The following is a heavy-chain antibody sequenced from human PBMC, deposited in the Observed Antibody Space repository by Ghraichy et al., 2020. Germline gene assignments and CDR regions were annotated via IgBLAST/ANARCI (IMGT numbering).Heavy chain of an antibody. J-gene: IGHJ4*02. D-gene: IGHD6-6*01. Sequence: GESLNISCAASGFTFSHYWMSWVRQAPGKELEWVGNIEQNGAEKYYVDSVKGRFTISRDNAKSSLYLQMNSLRVEDTAIYYCAKTIAALYDWGQRTLVTVSS. CDR1: GFTFSHYW. V-gene: IGHV3-7*03. CDR3: AKTIAALYD. CDR2: IEQNGAEK.